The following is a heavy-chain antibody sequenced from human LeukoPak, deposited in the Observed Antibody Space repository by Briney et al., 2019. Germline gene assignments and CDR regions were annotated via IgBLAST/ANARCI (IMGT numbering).Heavy chain of an antibody. Sequence: SVKVSCRASGGTFSSYAISWVRQAPGQGLEWMGGIIPIFGTANYAQKFQGRVTITADESTSTAYMELSSLRSEDTAVYYCARVPLYCSGGSCYVGDYYYYYMDVWGKGTTVTVSS. J-gene: IGHJ6*03. D-gene: IGHD2-15*01. V-gene: IGHV1-69*13. CDR3: ARVPLYCSGGSCYVGDYYYYYMDV. CDR1: GGTFSSYA. CDR2: IIPIFGTA.